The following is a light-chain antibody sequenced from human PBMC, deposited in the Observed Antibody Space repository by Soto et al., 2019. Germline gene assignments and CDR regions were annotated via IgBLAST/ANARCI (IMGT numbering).Light chain of an antibody. CDR3: QQYGSSGT. J-gene: IGKJ1*01. Sequence: EFVLTQSPGSLSLSVGERVTLSCRASQTVRNNYLAWYQQKPGQAPRLLNYAASNRATGIPDRFSGSWSGTYFTLTSSRLEPEDFAVYYCQQYGSSGTFGQGTKVDIK. CDR1: QTVRNNY. CDR2: AAS. V-gene: IGKV3-20*01.